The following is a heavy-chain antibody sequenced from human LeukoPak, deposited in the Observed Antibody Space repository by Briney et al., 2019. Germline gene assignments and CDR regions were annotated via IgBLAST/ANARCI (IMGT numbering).Heavy chain of an antibody. J-gene: IGHJ5*02. CDR3: ARRRTPVVVPAAMRGVGRWFDP. V-gene: IGHV4-34*01. CDR1: GGSFSGYY. D-gene: IGHD2-2*01. CDR2: INHSGST. Sequence: SETLSLTCAVYGGSFSGYYWSWLRQPPGKGLEWIGEINHSGSTNYNPSLKSRVTISVDTSKNQFSLKLSSVTAADTAVYYCARRRTPVVVPAAMRGVGRWFDPWGQGTLVTVSS.